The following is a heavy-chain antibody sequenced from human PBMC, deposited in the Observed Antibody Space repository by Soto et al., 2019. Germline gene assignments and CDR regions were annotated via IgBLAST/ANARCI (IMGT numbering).Heavy chain of an antibody. CDR1: GFTFSNYA. J-gene: IGHJ4*01. CDR3: ATEGSSGLYYFDL. Sequence: PGGSLRLSCAASGFTFSNYAMSWVRQAPGKGLEWVSIISGSGDSPYYADSVKGRFTISRDNSRNTLYLQMNSLRAGDSAKYYCATEGSSGLYYFDLWGHGTLVTLS. CDR2: ISGSGDSP. V-gene: IGHV3-23*01. D-gene: IGHD6-19*01.